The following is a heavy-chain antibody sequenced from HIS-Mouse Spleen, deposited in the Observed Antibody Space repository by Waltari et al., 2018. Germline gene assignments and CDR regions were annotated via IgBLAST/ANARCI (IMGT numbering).Heavy chain of an antibody. V-gene: IGHV3-30*18. Sequence: QVQLVESGGGVVQPGRSLRLSRAASGCPFSSYGMHWVRQAPGKGLEWVAVISYDGSNKYYADSVKGRFSISRDNSKNTLYLQMNSLRAEDTAVYYCAKASSGWLDYWGQGTLVTVSS. CDR3: AKASSGWLDY. D-gene: IGHD6-19*01. CDR2: ISYDGSNK. CDR1: GCPFSSYG. J-gene: IGHJ4*02.